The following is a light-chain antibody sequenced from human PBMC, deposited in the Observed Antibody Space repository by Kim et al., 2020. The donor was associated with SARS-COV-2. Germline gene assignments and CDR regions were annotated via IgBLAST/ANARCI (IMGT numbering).Light chain of an antibody. Sequence: PVQSITIPCTGTSSDVGGYNYVSWYQQHPGKAPKLMIYDVSNRPSGVSNRFSGSKSGNTASLTISGLQAEDEADYYCSSYTSSSVVFGGGTQLTVL. J-gene: IGLJ2*01. CDR2: DVS. CDR1: SSDVGGYNY. V-gene: IGLV2-14*03. CDR3: SSYTSSSVV.